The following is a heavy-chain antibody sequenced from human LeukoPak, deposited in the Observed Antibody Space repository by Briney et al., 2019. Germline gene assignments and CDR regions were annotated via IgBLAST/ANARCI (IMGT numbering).Heavy chain of an antibody. CDR2: IKQDGSEK. CDR3: ARDPAFGGVIVRPLDY. D-gene: IGHD3-16*02. CDR1: GXTFSSYW. Sequence: GSLRLSCAASGXTFSSYWMSWVRQAPGKGLEWVANIKQDGSEKYYVDSVKGRFTISRDNAKNSLYLQMNSLRAEDTAVYYCARDPAFGGVIVRPLDYWGQGTLVTVSS. V-gene: IGHV3-7*05. J-gene: IGHJ4*02.